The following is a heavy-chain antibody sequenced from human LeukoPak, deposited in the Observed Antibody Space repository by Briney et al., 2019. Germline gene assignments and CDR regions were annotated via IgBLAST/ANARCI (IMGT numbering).Heavy chain of an antibody. J-gene: IGHJ4*02. V-gene: IGHV3-48*03. CDR1: GFTFSSYE. D-gene: IGHD3-10*01. CDR2: ISSSGSTI. Sequence: GGSLRLSCAASGFTFSSYEMNWVRKAPGKRLEWVSCISSSGSTIYYADSVKGRFTISRDNAKNSLYLQMNSLRAEDTAVYYCARDRDYGSGSYSTPYFDYWGQGTLVTVSS. CDR3: ARDRDYGSGSYSTPYFDY.